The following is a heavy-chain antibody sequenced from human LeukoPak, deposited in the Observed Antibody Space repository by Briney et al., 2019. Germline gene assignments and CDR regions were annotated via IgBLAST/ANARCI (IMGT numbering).Heavy chain of an antibody. D-gene: IGHD4-17*01. Sequence: PGGSLRLSCAASGFTVTDNDMSWVRQAPGKGLEWVSDIHSGGRTYYADSLKDRFTISRDNSKNTLYLQMSSLRVEDTAVYYCAGSGIYGDYVWGQGTLVTVSS. J-gene: IGHJ4*02. CDR1: GFTVTDND. CDR3: AGSGIYGDYV. CDR2: IHSGGRT. V-gene: IGHV3-66*01.